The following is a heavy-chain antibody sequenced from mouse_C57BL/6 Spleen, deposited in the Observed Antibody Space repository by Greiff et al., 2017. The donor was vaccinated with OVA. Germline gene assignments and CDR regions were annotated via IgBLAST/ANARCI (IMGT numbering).Heavy chain of an antibody. V-gene: IGHV1-55*01. CDR2: IYPGSGST. CDR1: GYTFTSYW. D-gene: IGHD3-3*01. Sequence: QVHVKQPGAELVKPGASVKMSCKASGYTFTSYWITWVKQRPGQGLEWIGDIYPGSGSTNYNEKFKSKATLTVDTSSSTAYMQLSSLTSEDSAVYYCARERDSWFAYWGQGTLVTVSA. J-gene: IGHJ3*01. CDR3: ARERDSWFAY.